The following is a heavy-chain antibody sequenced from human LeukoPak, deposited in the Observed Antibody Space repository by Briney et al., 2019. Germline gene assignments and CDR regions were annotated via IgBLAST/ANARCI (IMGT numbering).Heavy chain of an antibody. D-gene: IGHD6-19*01. CDR3: ARLEGGGWPYYYYYGMDV. CDR1: VGSISSSSYY. Sequence: SETLSLTCTVSVGSISSSSYYWGWIRQPPGKGLEWIGSIYYSGSTYYNPSLKSRVTISVDTSKNQFSLKLSSVTAADTAVYYCARLEGGGWPYYYYYGMDVWGQGTTVTVSS. CDR2: IYYSGST. V-gene: IGHV4-39*01. J-gene: IGHJ6*02.